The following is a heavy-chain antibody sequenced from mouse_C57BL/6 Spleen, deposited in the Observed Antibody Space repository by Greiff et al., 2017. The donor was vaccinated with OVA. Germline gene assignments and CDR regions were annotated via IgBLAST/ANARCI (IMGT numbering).Heavy chain of an antibody. CDR3: ASPLYVPDLYFDV. D-gene: IGHD6-1*01. CDR1: GFNIKNTY. J-gene: IGHJ1*03. Sequence: EVQLQQSVADLVRPGASVKLSCTASGFNIKNTYMHWVQQRPEQGLEWLGRIDPANGTTKYAPKFPGQATITADTSSNTSFLLLSSLTSEDTAIYYCASPLYVPDLYFDVWGTGNTVTVSS. V-gene: IGHV14-3*01. CDR2: IDPANGTT.